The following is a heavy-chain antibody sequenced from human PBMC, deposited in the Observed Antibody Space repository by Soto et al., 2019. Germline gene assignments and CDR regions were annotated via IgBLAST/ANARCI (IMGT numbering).Heavy chain of an antibody. CDR1: GYTFTSYG. V-gene: IGHV1-18*01. CDR3: ARPDYYDSSGYYFGAFDI. CDR2: ISAYNGNT. D-gene: IGHD3-22*01. Sequence: GASVKVSCKASGYTFTSYGISWVRHAPGQGLEWMGWISAYNGNTNYAQKLQGRVTMTTDTSTSTAYMELRSLRSDDTAVYYCARPDYYDSSGYYFGAFDIWGQGTMVTVSS. J-gene: IGHJ3*02.